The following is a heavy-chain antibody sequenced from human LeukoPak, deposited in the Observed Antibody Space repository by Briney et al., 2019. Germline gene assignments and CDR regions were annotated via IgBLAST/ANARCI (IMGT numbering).Heavy chain of an antibody. CDR2: ISSSSSYI. D-gene: IGHD5-18*01. V-gene: IGHV3-21*01. CDR1: GFTFSSYS. J-gene: IGHJ4*02. CDR3: ARVKAMATAFDY. Sequence: PGGSLRLSCAASGFTFSSYSMNWVRQAPGKGLEWVSSISSSSSYIYYADSVKGRFTISRDNAKNSLYLQMNSLRAEDTAVYYCARVKAMATAFDYWGQGTLVTVSS.